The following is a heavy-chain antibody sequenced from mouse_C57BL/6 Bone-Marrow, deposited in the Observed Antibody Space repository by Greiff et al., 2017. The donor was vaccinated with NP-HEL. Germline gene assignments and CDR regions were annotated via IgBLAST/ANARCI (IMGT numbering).Heavy chain of an antibody. D-gene: IGHD2-4*01. Sequence: QVQLKQPGAELVKPGASVKLSCKASGYTFTSYWMHWVKQRPGQGLEWIGMIHPNSGSTNYNEKFKSKATLTVDKSSSTAYMQLSSLTSEDSAVYYCARGGDYDWGWFAYWGQGTLVTVSA. CDR2: IHPNSGST. CDR3: ARGGDYDWGWFAY. V-gene: IGHV1-64*01. CDR1: GYTFTSYW. J-gene: IGHJ3*01.